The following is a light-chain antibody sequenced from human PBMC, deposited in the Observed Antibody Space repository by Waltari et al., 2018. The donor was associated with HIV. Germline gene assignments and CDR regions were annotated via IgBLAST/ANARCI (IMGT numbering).Light chain of an antibody. Sequence: PGTLSLSPGEGVTLSCRSSQSVSSNLLAWYQQKPGQAPRLLIYDASRRATDIPARFKGSGSGTNFTLTIDRLEPEDFAVYYCQQYGGSPETFGQGTKVEIK. CDR2: DAS. CDR3: QQYGGSPET. J-gene: IGKJ1*01. V-gene: IGKV3-20*01. CDR1: QSVSSNL.